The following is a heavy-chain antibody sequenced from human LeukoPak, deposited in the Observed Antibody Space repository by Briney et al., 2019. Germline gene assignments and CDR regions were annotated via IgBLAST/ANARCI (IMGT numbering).Heavy chain of an antibody. CDR2: ISGSSTSI. V-gene: IGHV3-48*01. Sequence: GGSLRLSCAASGFTFSRYSMNWVRQAPGKGLEWVSYISGSSTSIHYADSVKGRFTISRDNSKNTVYLQVNSLRTEDTAMYYCARDHQNPGYFDLWGRGTLVTVSS. CDR1: GFTFSRYS. CDR3: ARDHQNPGYFDL. J-gene: IGHJ2*01.